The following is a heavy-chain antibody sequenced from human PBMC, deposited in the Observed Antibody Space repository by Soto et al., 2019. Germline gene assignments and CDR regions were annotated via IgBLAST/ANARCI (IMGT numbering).Heavy chain of an antibody. CDR2: IWYDGSNK. D-gene: IGHD6-19*01. J-gene: IGHJ6*02. CDR3: ARDRIAVDPDIYYYYGMDV. CDR1: GFTFSSYG. Sequence: QVQLVESGGGVVQPGRSLRLSCAASGFTFSSYGMHWVRQAPGKGLEWVAVIWYDGSNKYYADSVKGRFTISRDNSKNTLYLQMNRLRAEDTAVYYCARDRIAVDPDIYYYYGMDVWGQGTTVTVSS. V-gene: IGHV3-33*01.